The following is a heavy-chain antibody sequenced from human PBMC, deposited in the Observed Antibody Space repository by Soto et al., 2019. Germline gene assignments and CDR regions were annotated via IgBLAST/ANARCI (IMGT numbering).Heavy chain of an antibody. Sequence: NPSETLSLTCTVSGGSISSYYWSWIRQPPGKGLEWIGYIYYSGCTNYNPSLKSRVTISVDTSKNQFSLKLSSVTAADTAVYYCARVWLQYNWFDPWGQGTLVTVSS. V-gene: IGHV4-59*01. CDR2: IYYSGCT. CDR3: ARVWLQYNWFDP. CDR1: GGSISSYY. D-gene: IGHD5-18*01. J-gene: IGHJ5*02.